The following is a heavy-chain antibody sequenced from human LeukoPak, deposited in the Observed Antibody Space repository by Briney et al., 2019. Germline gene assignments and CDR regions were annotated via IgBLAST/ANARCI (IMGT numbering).Heavy chain of an antibody. V-gene: IGHV4-34*01. D-gene: IGHD3-10*01. CDR2: INHSGST. J-gene: IGHJ6*03. CDR3: ARVEEGYGSGRRENYYYYYMDV. CDR1: GGSFSGYY. Sequence: SETLSLTCAVYGGSFSGYYWSWIRQPTGKGLEWNGEINHSGSTNYNPSLKSRVTISVDTSKNQFSLKLSSVTAADTAVYYCARVEEGYGSGRRENYYYYYMDVWGKGTTVTISS.